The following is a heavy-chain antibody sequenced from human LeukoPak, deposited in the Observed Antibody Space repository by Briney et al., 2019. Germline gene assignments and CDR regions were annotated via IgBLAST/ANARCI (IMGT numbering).Heavy chain of an antibody. Sequence: GGSLRLSCAASGFTFSSYWINWVRQAPGKGLEWVANIDQGGSEKYYVDYVKGRFTISRDNAKKSVYLQINSLRAEDTATYYCWGGDKPCYKFYFIDVWGQGTTVTVSS. CDR3: WGGDKPCYKFYFIDV. V-gene: IGHV3-7*03. J-gene: IGHJ6*03. D-gene: IGHD3-10*01. CDR2: IDQGGSEK. CDR1: GFTFSSYW.